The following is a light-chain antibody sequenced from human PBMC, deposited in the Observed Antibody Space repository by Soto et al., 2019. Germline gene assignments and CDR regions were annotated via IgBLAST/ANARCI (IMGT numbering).Light chain of an antibody. V-gene: IGLV2-8*01. CDR1: NSDFAGYNF. Sequence: QSALTQPPSASGSPGQSVTISCTGTNSDFAGYNFVSWFQQHPGKAPRLIIYEVNERPSGVPHRFSGSKSGNTASLTISGLQADDEADYYCAAWDDSLKGYVFGTGTKLTVL. CDR3: AAWDDSLKGYV. J-gene: IGLJ1*01. CDR2: EVN.